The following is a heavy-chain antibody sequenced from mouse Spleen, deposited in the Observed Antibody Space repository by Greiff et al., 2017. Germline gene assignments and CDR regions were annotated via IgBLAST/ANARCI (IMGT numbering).Heavy chain of an antibody. CDR3: ATTGTENSYAMDY. V-gene: IGHV5-16*01. CDR2: INYDGSST. J-gene: IGHJ4*01. CDR1: GFTFSDYY. Sequence: EVQLVESEGGLVQPGSSMKLSCTASGFTFSDYYMAWVRQVPEKGLEWVANINYDGSSTYYLDSLKSRFIISRDNAKNILYLQMSSLKSEDTATYYCATTGTENSYAMDYWGQGTSVTVSS. D-gene: IGHD4-1*01.